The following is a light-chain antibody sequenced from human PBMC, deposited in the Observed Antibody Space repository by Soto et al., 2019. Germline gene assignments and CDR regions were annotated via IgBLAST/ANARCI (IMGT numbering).Light chain of an antibody. Sequence: DIQMTQSPSFVSASVGDRFTITCRASQAVSTWLAWYQQKPGQPPKLLIYWASTRESGVPDRFSGSGSGTDFTLTISSLQAEDVAVYYCQQYYSTSTWTFGQGTKVDIK. V-gene: IGKV4-1*01. J-gene: IGKJ1*01. CDR1: QAVSTW. CDR3: QQYYSTSTWT. CDR2: WAS.